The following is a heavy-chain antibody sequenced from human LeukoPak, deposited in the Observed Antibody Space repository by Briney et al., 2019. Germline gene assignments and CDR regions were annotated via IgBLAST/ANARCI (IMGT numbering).Heavy chain of an antibody. Sequence: GGSLRLSCAASGFNFDDYGMTWVRQAPGRGLEWVSGINWSGSSTNYADSVKGRFTISRDSAKNSLYLQMNGLRAEDAALYYCARAYYYDSRVYYYAFSEYWGQGTLVTVSS. D-gene: IGHD3-22*01. CDR2: INWSGSST. CDR3: ARAYYYDSRVYYYAFSEY. J-gene: IGHJ4*02. V-gene: IGHV3-20*04. CDR1: GFNFDDYG.